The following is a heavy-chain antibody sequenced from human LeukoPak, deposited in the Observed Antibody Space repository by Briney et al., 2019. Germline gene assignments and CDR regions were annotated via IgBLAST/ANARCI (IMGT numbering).Heavy chain of an antibody. CDR1: GFIFSDFY. CDR3: ASDQVSGVFDY. J-gene: IGHJ4*02. V-gene: IGHV3-11*05. D-gene: IGHD5/OR15-5a*01. CDR2: ISPDGSYT. Sequence: GGSLRLSCAGSGFIFSDFYINWIRQSPGKGLEWLAYISPDGSYTTYGDSVKDRFVISRDNAKNSVSLQMNSLRVEDTAVYFCASDQVSGVFDYWGQGARVTVS.